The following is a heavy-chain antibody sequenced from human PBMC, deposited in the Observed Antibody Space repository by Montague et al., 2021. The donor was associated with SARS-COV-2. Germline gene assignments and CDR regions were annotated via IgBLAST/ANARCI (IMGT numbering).Heavy chain of an antibody. V-gene: IGHV3-7*01. CDR2: INQDETAK. D-gene: IGHD3/OR15-3a*01. CDR1: GFTSGDYQ. CDR3: ARSPRGSGTGWLDY. J-gene: IGHJ4*02. Sequence: SLRLSCAASGFTSGDYQMTWVRQAPGKGLQWVANINQDETAKTYVDSVKGRFTISRDNAMNSLILQMNSLKDEDTAVYYCARSPRGSGTGWLDYWGQGTLVAVSS.